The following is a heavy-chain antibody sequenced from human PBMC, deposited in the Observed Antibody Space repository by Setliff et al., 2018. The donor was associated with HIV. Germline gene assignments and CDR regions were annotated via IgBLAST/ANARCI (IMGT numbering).Heavy chain of an antibody. CDR3: VRASHMTPGNLLHSTGPYYSYYMDV. V-gene: IGHV4-61*08. D-gene: IGHD4-4*01. CDR1: GGSISSGGYY. J-gene: IGHJ6*03. CDR2: IYYSGST. Sequence: SETLSLTCTVSGGSISSGGYYWSWIRQHPGKGLEWIGYIYYSGSTNYNPSLKSRVTISVDTSKNQFSLRLTSVAAADTASYYCVRASHMTPGNLLHSTGPYYSYYMDVWGRGTTVTVSS.